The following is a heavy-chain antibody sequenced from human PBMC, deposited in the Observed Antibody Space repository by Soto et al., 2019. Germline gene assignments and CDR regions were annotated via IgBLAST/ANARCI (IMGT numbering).Heavy chain of an antibody. CDR2: FDPEDGGT. D-gene: IGHD3-22*01. J-gene: IGHJ4*02. CDR1: GYTLTELS. CDR3: ATDNYDSSGYYFDY. V-gene: IGHV1-24*01. Sequence: ASVKVSCKVSGYTLTELSMHWVRQAPGKGLEWMGGFDPEDGGTIYAQKFQGRVTMTEDTSTDTAYMELSSLRSEDTAVYYCATDNYDSSGYYFDYWGQGTLVTVSS.